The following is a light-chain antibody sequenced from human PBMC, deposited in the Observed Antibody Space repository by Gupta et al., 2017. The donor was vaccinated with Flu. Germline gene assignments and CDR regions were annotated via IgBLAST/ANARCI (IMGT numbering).Light chain of an antibody. CDR2: GNS. CDR1: SSNIGAGYD. Sequence: QSVLTPPPSVSGAPGQRVTISCTGSSSNIGAGYDVHWYQQLPGTGPKLLIFGNSNRPSGVPDRFSGSKSGTPASLAITGLQAEDEADYYCQSYDSSLSGAVFGGGTQLTVL. V-gene: IGLV1-40*01. J-gene: IGLJ7*01. CDR3: QSYDSSLSGAV.